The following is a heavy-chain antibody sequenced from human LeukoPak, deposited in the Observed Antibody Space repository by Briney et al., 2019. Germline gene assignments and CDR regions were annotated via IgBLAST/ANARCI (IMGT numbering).Heavy chain of an antibody. CDR2: ISYDGSNK. J-gene: IGHJ6*02. D-gene: IGHD6-19*01. Sequence: GGSLRPSCAASGFTFSSYAMHWVRQAPGKGLEWVAVISYDGSNKYYADSVKGRFTISRDNSKNTLYLQMNSLRAEDTAVYYCARDQWLADYYYGMDVWGQGTTVTVSS. CDR1: GFTFSSYA. V-gene: IGHV3-30-3*01. CDR3: ARDQWLADYYYGMDV.